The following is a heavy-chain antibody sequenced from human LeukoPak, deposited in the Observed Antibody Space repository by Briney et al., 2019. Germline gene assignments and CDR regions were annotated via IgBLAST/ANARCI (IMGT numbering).Heavy chain of an antibody. CDR2: IIPIFGTA. D-gene: IGHD1-7*01. J-gene: IGHJ4*02. CDR1: GGTFSSYA. Sequence: VKVSCKASGGTFSSYAISWVRQAPGQGLEWIGGIIPIFGTANYAQKFQGRVTITADESTSTAYMELSSLRPEDTAVYYCARDNLELRGNFDYWGQGTLVTVSS. V-gene: IGHV1-69*13. CDR3: ARDNLELRGNFDY.